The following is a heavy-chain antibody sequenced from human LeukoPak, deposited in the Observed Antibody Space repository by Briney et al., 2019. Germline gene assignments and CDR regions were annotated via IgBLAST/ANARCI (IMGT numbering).Heavy chain of an antibody. D-gene: IGHD1-1*01. CDR3: ARGPTISETGYFDY. CDR2: INHRGDT. Sequence: SETLSLTCAVYGGSFSRYYWSWIRQSPGKGLERIAEINHRGDTNYNPSVKSRVTISVDTSKNQFSLKVTSLTAADTAVYFCARGPTISETGYFDYWGQGTLVTVSS. CDR1: GGSFSRYY. J-gene: IGHJ4*03. V-gene: IGHV4-34*01.